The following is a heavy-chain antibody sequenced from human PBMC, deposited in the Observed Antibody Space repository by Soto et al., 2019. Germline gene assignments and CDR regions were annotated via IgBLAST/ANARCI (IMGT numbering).Heavy chain of an antibody. CDR1: GYTFTGYY. J-gene: IGHJ6*02. CDR2: INPNSGGT. CDR3: ARVSGWPYYYGMDV. V-gene: IGHV1-2*02. D-gene: IGHD6-19*01. Sequence: ASVKVSCKASGYTFTGYYMHWVRQAPGQGLEWMGWINPNSGGTNYAQKFQGRVTMTRDTSISTAYMELSRLRSDDTAVYYCARVSGWPYYYGMDVWGQGTTATVSS.